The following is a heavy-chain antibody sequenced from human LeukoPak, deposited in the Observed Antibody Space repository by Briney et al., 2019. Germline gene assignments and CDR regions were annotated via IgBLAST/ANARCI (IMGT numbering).Heavy chain of an antibody. CDR2: MNPNGGNT. CDR1: GYTFTSYD. Sequence: GASVKVSCKASGYTFTSYDINWVRQATGQGLEWMGWMNPNGGNTGYAQKFQGRVTMTRNTSISTAYMELSSLRSEDTAVYYCARRSDWDDAFDIWGQGTMVTVSS. CDR3: ARRSDWDDAFDI. J-gene: IGHJ3*02. D-gene: IGHD3/OR15-3a*01. V-gene: IGHV1-8*01.